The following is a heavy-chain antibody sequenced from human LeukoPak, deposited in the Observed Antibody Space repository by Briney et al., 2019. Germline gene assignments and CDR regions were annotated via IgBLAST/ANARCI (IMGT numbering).Heavy chain of an antibody. D-gene: IGHD6-19*01. J-gene: IGHJ6*03. CDR3: ARAASSGWYFHYYYYYMDV. CDR1: GFTFSSYS. V-gene: IGHV3-21*01. CDR2: ISTSSVYI. Sequence: GGSLRLSCAASGFTFSSYSMNRVRPAPGKGLEWVSSISTSSVYIYYADSVKGRFTISRDNAKNSLYLQMNSLRAEDTAVYYCARAASSGWYFHYYYYYMDVWGKGTTVTVSS.